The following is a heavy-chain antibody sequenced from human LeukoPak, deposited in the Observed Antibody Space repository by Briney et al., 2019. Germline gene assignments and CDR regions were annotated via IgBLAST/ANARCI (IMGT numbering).Heavy chain of an antibody. CDR2: IYTSGST. CDR3: ARHNGMATISPFDY. CDR1: GGSISSYY. Sequence: SESLSLTCTVSGGSISSYYWSWIRQPAGKGLEWIECIYTSGSTNYNPSLKSRVTMSVDTSKNQFSLTLSSVTAADTAVYYCARHNGMATISPFDYWGQGTLVTVSS. V-gene: IGHV4-4*07. J-gene: IGHJ4*02. D-gene: IGHD5-24*01.